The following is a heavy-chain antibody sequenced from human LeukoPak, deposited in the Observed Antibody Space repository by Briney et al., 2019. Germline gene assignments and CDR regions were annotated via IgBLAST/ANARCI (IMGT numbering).Heavy chain of an antibody. V-gene: IGHV3-74*03. D-gene: IGHD6-13*01. J-gene: IGHJ4*02. Sequence: GGSLRLSCAASGFTFSSTWMHWVRQVLGKELVWVARIESDGRRTTYAESVKGRFTISRDNAKNTLYLEMNSLRAEDTAVYYCAKDLVGSSWYPGPIDYWGQGTLVTVSS. CDR3: AKDLVGSSWYPGPIDY. CDR1: GFTFSSTW. CDR2: IESDGRRT.